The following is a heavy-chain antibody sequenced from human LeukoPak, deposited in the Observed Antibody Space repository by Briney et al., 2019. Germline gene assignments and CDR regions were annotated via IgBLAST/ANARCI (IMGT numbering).Heavy chain of an antibody. CDR3: ARDTSVGSGMQY. D-gene: IGHD3-10*01. CDR1: GGPLSTYT. Sequence: SETLSLTCSVSGGPLSTYTWSWVRQSPGKGLEWIGYIYHGGTTNYSPSLKSRATISAHTARNQFSLRLRSVTAADTAIYYCARDTSVGSGMQYWGQETLVSVSS. J-gene: IGHJ4*02. CDR2: IYHGGTT. V-gene: IGHV4-59*01.